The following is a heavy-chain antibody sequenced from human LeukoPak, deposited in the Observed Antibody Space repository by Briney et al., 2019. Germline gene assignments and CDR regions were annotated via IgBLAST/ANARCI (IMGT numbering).Heavy chain of an antibody. V-gene: IGHV4-39*01. D-gene: IGHD3-10*01. Sequence: KPSETLSLTCTVSGGSISSSSYYWGWIRQPPGKGLEWIGSIYYSGSTYYNPSLKSRVTISVDTSKNQFSLKLSSVTAADTAVYYCARVLWFGELFPLYYFDYWGQGTLVTVSS. CDR2: IYYSGST. CDR1: GGSISSSSYY. CDR3: ARVLWFGELFPLYYFDY. J-gene: IGHJ4*02.